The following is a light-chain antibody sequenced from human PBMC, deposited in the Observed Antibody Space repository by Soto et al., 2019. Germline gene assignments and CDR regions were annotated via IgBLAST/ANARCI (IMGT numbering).Light chain of an antibody. CDR2: AAS. CDR1: QSDKHY. Sequence: DIQMPQSPRSLSASVGDRVTISCRTSQSDKHYLSWYQQKPGKAPKLLICAASTLQSGVPSRFSGSASGTDFTLTISSLQPEDFATYFCQQSFITPQTFGQGTRVELK. CDR3: QQSFITPQT. V-gene: IGKV1-39*01. J-gene: IGKJ1*01.